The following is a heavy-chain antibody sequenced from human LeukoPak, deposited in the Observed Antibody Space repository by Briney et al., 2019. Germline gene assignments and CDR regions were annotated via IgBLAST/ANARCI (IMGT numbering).Heavy chain of an antibody. V-gene: IGHV1-69*05. J-gene: IGHJ5*02. CDR2: IIPIFGTA. CDR3: ARGIAVAKGWFDP. D-gene: IGHD6-19*01. Sequence: SVKVSCRASGGTFSSYAISWVRQAPGQGLEWMGRIIPIFGTANYAQKFQGRVTITTDESTSTAYMELSSLRSEDTAVYYCARGIAVAKGWFDPWGQGTLVTVSS. CDR1: GGTFSSYA.